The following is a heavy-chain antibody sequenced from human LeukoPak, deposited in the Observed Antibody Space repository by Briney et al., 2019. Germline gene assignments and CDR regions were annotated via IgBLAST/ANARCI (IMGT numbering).Heavy chain of an antibody. CDR3: AKGSSSGWYSSYFDY. CDR1: GFTFSSYA. Sequence: GGSLRLSCTASGFTFSSYAMIWVRQAPGKGLEWVPAIISNSGSTYYADSVKGRFTISRDNSKNTLYLQMNSVRAEDTAVYFCAKGSSSGWYSSYFDYWGQGTLVTVSS. D-gene: IGHD6-19*01. V-gene: IGHV3-23*01. CDR2: IISNSGST. J-gene: IGHJ4*02.